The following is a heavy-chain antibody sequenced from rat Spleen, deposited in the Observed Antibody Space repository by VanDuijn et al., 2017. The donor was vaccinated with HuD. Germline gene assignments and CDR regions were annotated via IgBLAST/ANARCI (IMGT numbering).Heavy chain of an antibody. CDR1: XXTFXXXY. V-gene: IGHV1-43*01. Sequence: QVQLQQSGAELAKXXSSXXISCKAXXXTFXXXYXXXIKXXXGQGCEYIGRINTRSGGTNYREQFTGKATLTVDKSSSTAFMQLSSLTPDDSAVYYCARDYSGGGFAYCGQGALVTFSS. J-gene: IGHJ3*01. D-gene: IGHD1-1*01. CDR3: ARDYSGGGFAY. CDR2: INTRSGGT.